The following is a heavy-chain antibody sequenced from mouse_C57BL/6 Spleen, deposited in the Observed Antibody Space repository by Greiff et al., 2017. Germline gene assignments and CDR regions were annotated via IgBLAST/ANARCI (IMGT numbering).Heavy chain of an antibody. Sequence: QVQLQQSGAELARPGASVKMSCKASGYTFTSYTMHWVKQRPGQGLEWIGYINPSSGYTKYNQKFKDKATLTADKSSSTAYMQLSSLTSEDSAVYYCARTGNYDYDGDYFDYWGQGTTLTVSS. CDR2: INPSSGYT. D-gene: IGHD2-4*01. V-gene: IGHV1-4*01. CDR3: ARTGNYDYDGDYFDY. CDR1: GYTFTSYT. J-gene: IGHJ2*01.